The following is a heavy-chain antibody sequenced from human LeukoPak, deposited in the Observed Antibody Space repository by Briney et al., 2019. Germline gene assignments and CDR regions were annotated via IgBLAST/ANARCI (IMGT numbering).Heavy chain of an antibody. CDR2: IYYSGST. J-gene: IGHJ6*02. V-gene: IGHV4-59*01. D-gene: IGHD3-9*01. CDR1: GGSISSYY. Sequence: ASETLSLTCTVSGGSISSYYWSWIRQPPGKGLEWIGYIYYSGSTNYNPSLKSRVTISVDTSKNQFSLKLSSVTAADTAVYYCARVRRYFDSRVYYYYGMDVWGQGTTVTVSS. CDR3: ARVRRYFDSRVYYYYGMDV.